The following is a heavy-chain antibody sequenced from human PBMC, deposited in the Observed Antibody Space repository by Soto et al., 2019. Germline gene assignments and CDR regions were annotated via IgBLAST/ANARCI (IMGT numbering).Heavy chain of an antibody. CDR1: GASISGFY. V-gene: IGHV4-4*07. Sequence: PSETLSLTCTVSGASISGFYWSWIRKSAGERLEWIGRIYATGTTDYNPSLKSRVMMSVDTSKKQFSLKLRSVTAADTAVYYCVRDGTRTLRDWFDPWGQGISVTVSS. CDR3: VRDGTRTLRDWFDP. CDR2: IYATGTT. J-gene: IGHJ5*02. D-gene: IGHD1-1*01.